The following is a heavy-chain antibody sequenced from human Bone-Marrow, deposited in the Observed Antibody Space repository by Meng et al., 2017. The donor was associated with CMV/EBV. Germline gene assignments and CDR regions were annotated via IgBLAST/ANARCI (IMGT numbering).Heavy chain of an antibody. CDR1: EFSFSSYI. V-gene: IGHV3-21*01. Sequence: GESLKISCVASEFSFSSYIMCWVRQAPGKGLEWVSSITPSGSHIYYIDSVEGRFTISRDNAKNSLYLQMESLRAEDTALYYCARATLRDLYGMDVWGQGTTVTVPS. CDR2: ITPSGSHI. CDR3: ARATLRDLYGMDV. J-gene: IGHJ6*02.